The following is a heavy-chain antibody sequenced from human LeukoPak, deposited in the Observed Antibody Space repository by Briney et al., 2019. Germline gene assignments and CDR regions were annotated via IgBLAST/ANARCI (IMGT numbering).Heavy chain of an antibody. V-gene: IGHV1-8*01. CDR1: GYTFTSYD. J-gene: IGHJ5*02. Sequence: ASVKVSCKASGYTFTSYDINWVRQATGQGPEWMGWMNPNSGNTGYAQKFQGRVTMTRNTSISTAYMELSSLRSEDTAVYYCAGAPPMVRGLYWFDPWGQGTLVTVSS. D-gene: IGHD3-10*01. CDR2: MNPNSGNT. CDR3: AGAPPMVRGLYWFDP.